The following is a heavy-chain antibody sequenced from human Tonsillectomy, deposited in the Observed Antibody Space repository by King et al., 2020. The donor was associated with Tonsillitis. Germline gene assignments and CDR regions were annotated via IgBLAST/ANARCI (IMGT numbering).Heavy chain of an antibody. D-gene: IGHD3-3*01. J-gene: IGHJ6*03. CDR2: ISDRAGGT. CDR3: AKLLRSGYHLYYMDV. V-gene: IGHV3-23*04. CDR1: GFTFSSFA. Sequence: VQLVESGGGLVQPGGSLRLSCAASGFTFSSFAMTWFRQAPGKGLEWVSSISDRAGGTYYADTVNGRFTISRDNYKNTLYLQVNGLRADDTAVYYCAKLLRSGYHLYYMDVWGKGTTVTVSS.